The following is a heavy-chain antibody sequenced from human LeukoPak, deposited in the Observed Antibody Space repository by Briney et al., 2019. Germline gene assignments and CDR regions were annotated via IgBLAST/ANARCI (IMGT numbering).Heavy chain of an antibody. V-gene: IGHV4-4*07. Sequence: SETLSLTCTVSGGSISSYQWSWIRKPAGKGLEWIGRIYTSGSTNYNPSLKSRVTISVDTSKNQFSLKLSSVTAADTAVYYCARETYMITFGGVIASDYYYYYMDVWGKGTTVTISS. J-gene: IGHJ6*03. CDR1: GGSISSYQ. CDR2: IYTSGST. D-gene: IGHD3-16*02. CDR3: ARETYMITFGGVIASDYYYYYMDV.